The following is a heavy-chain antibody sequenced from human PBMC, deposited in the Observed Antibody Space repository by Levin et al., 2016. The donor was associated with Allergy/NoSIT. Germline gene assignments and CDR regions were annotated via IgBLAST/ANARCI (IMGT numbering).Heavy chain of an antibody. J-gene: IGHJ4*02. CDR2: ISYDGSNK. V-gene: IGHV3-30*03. Sequence: GGSLRLSCAASGFTFSSYGMHWVRQAPGKGLEWVAVISYDGSNKYYADSVKGRFTISRDNSKNTLYLQMNSLRAEDTAVYYCAGTSRWLQLMAYWGQGTLVTVSS. D-gene: IGHD5-24*01. CDR1: GFTFSSYG. CDR3: AGTSRWLQLMAY.